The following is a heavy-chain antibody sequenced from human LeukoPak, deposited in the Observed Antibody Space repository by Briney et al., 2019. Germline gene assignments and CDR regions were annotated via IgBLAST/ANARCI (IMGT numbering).Heavy chain of an antibody. V-gene: IGHV4-34*01. J-gene: IGHJ6*03. CDR3: ARDRIQLWLRSRDYMDV. CDR1: GGSFSGYY. CDR2: INHSGST. D-gene: IGHD5-18*01. Sequence: SETLSLTCAVYGGSFSGYYWSWIRQPPGKGLEWIGEINHSGSTNYNPSLKSRVTISVDTPKNQFSLKLSSVTAADTAVYYCARDRIQLWLRSRDYMDVWGKGTTVTVSS.